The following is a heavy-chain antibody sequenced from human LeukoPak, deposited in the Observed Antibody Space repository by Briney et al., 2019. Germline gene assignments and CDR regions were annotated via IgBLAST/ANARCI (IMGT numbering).Heavy chain of an antibody. V-gene: IGHV4-61*02. CDR3: ARWLQFRDWYFDL. CDR1: GGSVRRGNYY. D-gene: IGHD5-24*01. CDR2: IYTSGTT. J-gene: IGHJ2*01. Sequence: SETLSLTCTVSGGSVRRGNYYWTWIRQPAGSGLEWIGRIYTSGTTDYNPSLRTRVTISVDTSKNQFSLKLSSVAAADTAVYYCARWLQFRDWYFDLWGRGTLVTVSS.